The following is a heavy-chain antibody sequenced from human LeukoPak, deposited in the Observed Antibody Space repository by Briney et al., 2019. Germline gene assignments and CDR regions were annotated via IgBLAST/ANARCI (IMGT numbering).Heavy chain of an antibody. V-gene: IGHV4-4*09. J-gene: IGHJ5*01. CDR3: ASHWGWGGGDWFDS. Sequence: SETLSLTCTVSGGSISSHYWSWIRQPPGKGLEWIGYIYSSGSTKYNPSLKSRVTISVDTSKNQFSLKLSSVTAADTAVYYCASHWGWGGGDWFDSWGQGTPVTVSS. CDR1: GGSISSHY. CDR2: IYSSGST. D-gene: IGHD3-16*01.